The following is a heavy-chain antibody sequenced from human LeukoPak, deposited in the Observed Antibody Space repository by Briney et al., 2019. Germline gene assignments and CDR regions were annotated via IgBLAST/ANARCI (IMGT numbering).Heavy chain of an antibody. CDR3: ARATAPDDFWSGYYLGSYYYYYMNV. J-gene: IGHJ6*03. V-gene: IGHV4-31*03. CDR1: GGSISSGGYY. CDR2: IYYSGST. Sequence: SETLSLTCTVSGGSISSGGYYWSWIRQHPGKGLEWIGYIYYSGSTYYNPSLKSRVTISVDTSKNQFSLKLSSVTAADTAVYYCARATAPDDFWSGYYLGSYYYYYMNVWGKGTTVTASS. D-gene: IGHD3-3*01.